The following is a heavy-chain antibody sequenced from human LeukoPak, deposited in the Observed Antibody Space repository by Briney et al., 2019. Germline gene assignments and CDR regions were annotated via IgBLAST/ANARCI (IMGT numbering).Heavy chain of an antibody. V-gene: IGHV1-18*01. Sequence: ASVKVSCKASGYTFTTYGISWVRQAPGQGLEWMGWISPYNGNTNYAQKLQGRVTMTTDTSTSTAYMELRSLRSDETAVYYCARDVYPYYWGSGIPPYYFDYWGQGTLVTVSS. CDR2: ISPYNGNT. CDR1: GYTFTTYG. D-gene: IGHD3-10*01. J-gene: IGHJ4*02. CDR3: ARDVYPYYWGSGIPPYYFDY.